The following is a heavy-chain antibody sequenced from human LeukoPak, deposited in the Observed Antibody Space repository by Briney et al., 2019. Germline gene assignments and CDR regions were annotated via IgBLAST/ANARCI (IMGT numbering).Heavy chain of an antibody. J-gene: IGHJ3*02. CDR1: GFTFSSYG. V-gene: IGHV3-30*02. CDR3: ARGGCGSCYRSSDAFDI. CDR2: IRYDGSNK. D-gene: IGHD2-15*01. Sequence: GSLRLSCAASGFTFSSYGMHWVRQAPGKGLEWVAFIRYDGSNKYYADSVKGRFTISRDNSKNTLYLQMNSLRAEDTAVYYCARGGCGSCYRSSDAFDIWGQGTMVTVSS.